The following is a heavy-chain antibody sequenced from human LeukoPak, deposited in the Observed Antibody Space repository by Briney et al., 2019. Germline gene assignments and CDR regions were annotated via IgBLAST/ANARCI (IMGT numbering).Heavy chain of an antibody. J-gene: IGHJ4*02. CDR1: GFTVSSNY. Sequence: GGSLRLSCAASGFTVSSNYMSWVRQAPGKGLEWVSGISWNSGSIGYADSVKGRFTISRDNAKNSLYLQMNSLRAEDTALYYCAKDSAMTTVTTPGYFDYWGQGTLVTVSS. D-gene: IGHD4-11*01. V-gene: IGHV3-9*01. CDR2: ISWNSGSI. CDR3: AKDSAMTTVTTPGYFDY.